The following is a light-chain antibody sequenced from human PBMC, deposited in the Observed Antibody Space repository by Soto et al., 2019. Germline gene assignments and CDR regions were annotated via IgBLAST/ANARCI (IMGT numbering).Light chain of an antibody. CDR1: SGHSSNI. J-gene: IGLJ3*02. V-gene: IGLV4-60*02. Sequence: QPVLTQSSSASASLGSSVKLTCTLSSGHSSNIIAWHQQQPGKAPRYLMRFEGSGSYNKGSEIPDRFAGSSSGADRYLTISNLQFEDVAEYFCETWDSNTRVFGGGTKLTVL. CDR2: FEGSGSY. CDR3: ETWDSNTRV.